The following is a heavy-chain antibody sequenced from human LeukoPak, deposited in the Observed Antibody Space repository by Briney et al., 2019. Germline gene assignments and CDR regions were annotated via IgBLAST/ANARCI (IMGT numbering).Heavy chain of an antibody. Sequence: GRSLRLSCAASGFTFSSYDMHWVRQATGKGLEWVSAIGTAGDTYYPGSVKGRFTISRENAKNSLYLQMNSLRAGDTAVYYCARELHYYDSSGYYYYGMDVWGQGTTVTVSS. CDR2: IGTAGDT. D-gene: IGHD3-22*01. J-gene: IGHJ6*02. CDR1: GFTFSSYD. CDR3: ARELHYYDSSGYYYYGMDV. V-gene: IGHV3-13*01.